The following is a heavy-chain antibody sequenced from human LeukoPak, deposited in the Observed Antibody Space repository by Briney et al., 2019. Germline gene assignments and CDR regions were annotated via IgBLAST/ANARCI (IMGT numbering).Heavy chain of an antibody. D-gene: IGHD2-8*02. Sequence: PGGSLRLSCAASGFIVSDDYISWVRQTPGKGLEWVSVIYSGGATFYADSVKGRFTIPRDNSKNTVHLQMNSLRAEDTAVYYCASGGKYCTGGACYGDWGQGTLVTVSS. V-gene: IGHV3-53*01. CDR2: IYSGGAT. CDR3: ASGGKYCTGGACYGD. CDR1: GFIVSDDY. J-gene: IGHJ4*02.